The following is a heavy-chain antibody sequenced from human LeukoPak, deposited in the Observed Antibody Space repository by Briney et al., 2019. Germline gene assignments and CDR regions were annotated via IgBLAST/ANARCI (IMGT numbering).Heavy chain of an antibody. CDR3: ARARRSSSWSPYDY. CDR1: GFTFSSYS. CDR2: ISSSSSYI. Sequence: GRSLRLSCAASGFTFSSYSMNWVRQAPGKGLEWVSSISSSSSYIYYADSVKGRFTISRDNAKNSLYLQMNSLRAEDTAVYYCARARRSSSWSPYDYWGQGTLVTVSS. V-gene: IGHV3-21*01. J-gene: IGHJ4*02. D-gene: IGHD6-13*01.